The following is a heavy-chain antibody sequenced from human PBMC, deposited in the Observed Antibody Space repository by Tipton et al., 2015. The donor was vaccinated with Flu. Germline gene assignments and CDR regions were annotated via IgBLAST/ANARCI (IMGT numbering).Heavy chain of an antibody. Sequence: TLSLTCTVSGGSIGSGGDYWSWIRQHSGKGLEWIGSIYHSGSTYYNPSLKSRVTISVDTSKNQFSLKLSSVTAADTAVYYCARRDFSNYVSDPKNWFDRWGQGTLVTVSS. CDR1: GGSIGSGGDY. CDR3: ARRDFSNYVSDPKNWFDR. V-gene: IGHV4-39*07. J-gene: IGHJ5*02. D-gene: IGHD4-11*01. CDR2: IYHSGST.